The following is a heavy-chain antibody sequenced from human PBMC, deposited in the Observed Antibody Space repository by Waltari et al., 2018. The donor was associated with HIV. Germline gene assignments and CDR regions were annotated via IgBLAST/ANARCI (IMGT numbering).Heavy chain of an antibody. V-gene: IGHV1-3*02. Sequence: QVQLVQSVNHYKKPGDTVRISCRASGYTFTSFAIHWIRQAPGQGLQYVGWSDPASGSAKLSLQFQHRVSFSRDTSANTAFMEMKNLKYGDVAVFYCARGGSSGGFDHWGQGTLVTVSS. CDR2: SDPASGSA. J-gene: IGHJ4*02. CDR1: GYTFTSFA. CDR3: ARGGSSGGFDH. D-gene: IGHD3-10*01.